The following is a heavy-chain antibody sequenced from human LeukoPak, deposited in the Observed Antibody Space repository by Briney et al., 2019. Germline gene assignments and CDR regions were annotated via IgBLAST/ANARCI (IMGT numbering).Heavy chain of an antibody. J-gene: IGHJ4*02. V-gene: IGHV4-59*01. CDR2: IYYSGST. D-gene: IGHD4-17*01. CDR3: AAMTTVTMYSYFFDS. CDR1: GGSISSYY. Sequence: NSSETLSLTCTVSGGSISSYYWSWTRQPPGKGLEWIGYIYYSGSTNYNPSLKSRVTISVDTSKNQFSLRLTSVTAADTAIYYCAAMTTVTMYSYFFDSWGQGTLLTVSS.